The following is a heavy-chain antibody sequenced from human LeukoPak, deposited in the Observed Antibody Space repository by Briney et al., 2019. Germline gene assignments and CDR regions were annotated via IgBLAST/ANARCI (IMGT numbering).Heavy chain of an antibody. CDR2: IWYDGGYK. CDR3: ARNYYDSSGYQEATFNY. V-gene: IGHV3-33*01. CDR1: GFTFSNYG. Sequence: GGSLRLSCAASGFTFSNYGMHWVRQAPGKGLEWVAGIWYDGGYKYYADSVKGRFTISRDNSKNTLFLQMDSLRAEDTAVYYCARNYYDSSGYQEATFNYWGQGTLVAVSS. J-gene: IGHJ4*02. D-gene: IGHD3-22*01.